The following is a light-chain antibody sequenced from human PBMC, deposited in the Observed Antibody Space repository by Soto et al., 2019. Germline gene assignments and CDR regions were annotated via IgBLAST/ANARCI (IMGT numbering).Light chain of an antibody. CDR2: AAS. V-gene: IGKV3-20*01. Sequence: EIVLAQSPGTLSLSPGQRATLSCRASQSVSRDYVAWYQHKPGQAPRLLIYAASSGPSGIPDRFGGSGSGTDFTLTISRLEPEDFALYYCQQYGSSPLTFGGGTKVDIK. CDR1: QSVSRDY. CDR3: QQYGSSPLT. J-gene: IGKJ4*01.